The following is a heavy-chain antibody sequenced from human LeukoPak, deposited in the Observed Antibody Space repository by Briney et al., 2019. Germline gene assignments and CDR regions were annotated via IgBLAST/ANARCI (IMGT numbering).Heavy chain of an antibody. CDR1: GGTFSSYA. J-gene: IGHJ4*02. CDR2: IIPIFGTA. Sequence: ASVNVSCRASGGTFSSYAISWVRQAPGQGLEWMGGIIPIFGTANYAQKFQGRVTITADESTSTAYMELSSLRSEDTAVYYCARGDLRNYFDYWGQGTLVTVSS. D-gene: IGHD3-10*01. CDR3: ARGDLRNYFDY. V-gene: IGHV1-69*13.